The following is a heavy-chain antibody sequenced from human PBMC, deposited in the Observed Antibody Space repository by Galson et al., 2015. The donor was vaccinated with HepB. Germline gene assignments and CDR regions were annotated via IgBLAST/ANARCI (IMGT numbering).Heavy chain of an antibody. D-gene: IGHD3-16*01. J-gene: IGHJ4*02. V-gene: IGHV3-30*04. Sequence: SLRLSCAASGFTFSSYAMHWVRQAPGKGLEWVAVISYDGSNKYYADSVKGRFTISRDNSKNTLYLQMNSLRAEDTAVYYCARDHRPRGTQTLAIWGQGTLVTVSS. CDR1: GFTFSSYA. CDR3: ARDHRPRGTQTLAI. CDR2: ISYDGSNK.